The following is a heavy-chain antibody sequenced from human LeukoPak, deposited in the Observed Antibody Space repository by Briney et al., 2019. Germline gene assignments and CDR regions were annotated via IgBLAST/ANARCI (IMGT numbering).Heavy chain of an antibody. D-gene: IGHD3-10*01. CDR1: GFTFSYYW. V-gene: IGHV3-74*01. CDR3: ARVNYYGSGSLRGSIDY. J-gene: IGHJ4*02. Sequence: PGGSLRLSCAASGFTFSYYWMHWVRQAPGKGLVWVSRINTDGSSTTYADSVKGRFTISRDNAKNTLYLQMNSLRAEDTALYHCARVNYYGSGSLRGSIDYWGQGTLVTVSS. CDR2: INTDGSST.